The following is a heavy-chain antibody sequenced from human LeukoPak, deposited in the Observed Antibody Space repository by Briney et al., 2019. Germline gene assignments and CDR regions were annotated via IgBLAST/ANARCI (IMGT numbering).Heavy chain of an antibody. Sequence: ASVKVSCKASGYTFTGYYMHWVRQAPGQGLEWMGRINPNSGGTNYAQKFQGRVTMTRDTSISIAYMELSRLRSDDTAVYYCAREVGYCSGGSCHHVDGYWGQGTLVTVSS. V-gene: IGHV1-2*06. CDR1: GYTFTGYY. CDR3: AREVGYCSGGSCHHVDGY. CDR2: INPNSGGT. J-gene: IGHJ4*02. D-gene: IGHD2-15*01.